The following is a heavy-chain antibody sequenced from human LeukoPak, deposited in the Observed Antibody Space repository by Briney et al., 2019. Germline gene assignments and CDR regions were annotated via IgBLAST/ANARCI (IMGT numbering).Heavy chain of an antibody. J-gene: IGHJ3*02. CDR2: IYSGGST. D-gene: IGHD1-26*01. CDR1: GFTVSSNY. CDR3: ATLVGATGGYDAFDI. Sequence: GGSLRLSCAASGFTVSSNYMSWVRQAPGKGLEWISVIYSGGSTYYADSVKGRFTISRDNSKNTLCLQMNSLRVEDTAVYYCATLVGATGGYDAFDIWGQGTMVTVSS. V-gene: IGHV3-53*01.